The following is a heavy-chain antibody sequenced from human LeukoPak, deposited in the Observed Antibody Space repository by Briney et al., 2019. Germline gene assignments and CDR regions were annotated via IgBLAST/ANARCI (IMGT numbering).Heavy chain of an antibody. CDR1: GFIFSSDA. D-gene: IGHD1-26*01. CDR3: AKEGAYAALNS. V-gene: IGHV3-23*01. Sequence: PGGSLRLSCAASGFIFSSDAMSWDRQAPGKGLDWVSSITRSGGTTLYADSVKGRFTISRDNSKNTLYLQMSRLTAEDTAVYYCAKEGAYAALNSWGQGTLVTVSP. CDR2: ITRSGGTT. J-gene: IGHJ5*02.